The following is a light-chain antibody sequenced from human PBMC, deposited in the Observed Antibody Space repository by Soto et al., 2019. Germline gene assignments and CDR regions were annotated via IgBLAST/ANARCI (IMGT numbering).Light chain of an antibody. V-gene: IGLV1-40*01. CDR1: SSNIGAGYD. Sequence: QSVLTQPPSVSGAPGQRVTISCTGSSSNIGAGYDVHWYQQLPGTAPKLLIYGNNNRPSGVPDRFSGSKSGTSASLAITGLQAEDEADYSCQSYDSLSGSLVFGGGTKLTVL. CDR3: QSYDSLSGSLV. J-gene: IGLJ2*01. CDR2: GNN.